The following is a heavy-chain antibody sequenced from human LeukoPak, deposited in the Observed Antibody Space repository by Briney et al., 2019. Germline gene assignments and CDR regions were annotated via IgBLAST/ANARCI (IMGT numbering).Heavy chain of an antibody. V-gene: IGHV1-69*04. Sequence: SVKVSCKAPGGTFSSYAISWVRQAPGQGLEWMGRIIPILGIANYAQKFQGRVTITADKSTSTAYMELSSLRSEDTAVYYCARGAATISGFDYWGQGTLVTVSS. CDR3: ARGAATISGFDY. D-gene: IGHD5-24*01. J-gene: IGHJ4*02. CDR2: IIPILGIA. CDR1: GGTFSSYA.